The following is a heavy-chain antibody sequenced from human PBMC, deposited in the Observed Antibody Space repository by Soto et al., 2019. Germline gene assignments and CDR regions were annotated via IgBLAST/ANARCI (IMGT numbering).Heavy chain of an antibody. CDR2: TYYRSKWYN. CDR3: ASSYGDLSYEYFQH. V-gene: IGHV6-1*01. J-gene: IGHJ1*01. CDR1: GDSVSSNSAA. D-gene: IGHD4-17*01. Sequence: SQTLSLTCAISGDSVSSNSAAWNWIRQSPSRGLEWLGRTYYRSKWYNDYAVSVKSRITINPDTSKNQFSLKLSSVTAADTAVYYCASSYGDLSYEYFQHWGQGTLVTVSS.